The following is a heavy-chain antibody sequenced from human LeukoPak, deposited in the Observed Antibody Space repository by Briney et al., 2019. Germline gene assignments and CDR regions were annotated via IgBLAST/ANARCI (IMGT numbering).Heavy chain of an antibody. Sequence: GGSLRLSCAASGFTFSNAWMSWVRQAPGKGLEWVGRIKSKTDGGTTDYAAPVKSRFTISRDDSKNTLYLQMNSLKTEDTAVYYCTTDFYDYVWGSYRSAYFDYWGQGTLVTVSS. CDR3: TTDFYDYVWGSYRSAYFDY. CDR1: GFTFSNAW. D-gene: IGHD3-16*02. J-gene: IGHJ4*02. V-gene: IGHV3-15*01. CDR2: IKSKTDGGTT.